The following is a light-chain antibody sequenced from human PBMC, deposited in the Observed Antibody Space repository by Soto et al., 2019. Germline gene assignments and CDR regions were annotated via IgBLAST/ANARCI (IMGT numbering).Light chain of an antibody. J-gene: IGKJ5*01. CDR2: ATS. V-gene: IGKV3-20*01. CDR1: QNLSSNY. Sequence: EIVLTQSPGTLSLSPGERATLSCRASQNLSSNYFAWYQQKPGQAPSLLMYATSISATDVPDRFSGSGSGTVFTLTISRLEPEDFAVYHCHHYGSSPTFGQGTRLEIK. CDR3: HHYGSSPT.